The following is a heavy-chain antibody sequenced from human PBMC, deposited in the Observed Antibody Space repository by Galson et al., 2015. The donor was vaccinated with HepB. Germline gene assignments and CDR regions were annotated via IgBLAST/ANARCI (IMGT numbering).Heavy chain of an antibody. CDR1: GFTFSSYG. CDR3: AKDTLTYYYDI. V-gene: IGHV3-30*18. Sequence: SLRLSCAASGFTFSSYGMHWVRQAPGKGLEWVAIISYDGSNKYYADSVKGRFTISRDNSKNTLYLQMNSLRTEDTALYYCAKDTLTYYYDIWGQGTLVTVSS. CDR2: ISYDGSNK. J-gene: IGHJ4*02. D-gene: IGHD3-22*01.